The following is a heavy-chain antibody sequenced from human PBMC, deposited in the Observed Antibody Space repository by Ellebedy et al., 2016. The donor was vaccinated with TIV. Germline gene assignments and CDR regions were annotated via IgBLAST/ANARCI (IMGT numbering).Heavy chain of an antibody. V-gene: IGHV3-23*01. CDR1: GFTFSSYA. CDR2: VSGSGGST. D-gene: IGHD5-24*01. CDR3: AREIGLHNWYFDL. Sequence: GESLKIPCAASGFTFSSYAMHWVRQAPGKGLEWVSGVSGSGGSTYYADSVKGRFTISRDSSKNTLYLQMNSLRVEDTAVYYCAREIGLHNWYFDLWGRGTLRTVSS. J-gene: IGHJ2*01.